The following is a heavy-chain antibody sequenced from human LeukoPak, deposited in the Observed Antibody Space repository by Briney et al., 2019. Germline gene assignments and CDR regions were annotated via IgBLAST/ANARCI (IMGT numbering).Heavy chain of an antibody. J-gene: IGHJ5*02. V-gene: IGHV1-69*04. Sequence: ASVKLSCKASGGTFSSYAFSWVRQAHGQGLEWMGRIIPILGIANYAQKFQGRATITAYKSTSTAYMELSSLRSEDTAVYYCARDDVGRWFDPWGQGTLVTVSS. CDR1: GGTFSSYA. D-gene: IGHD3-10*01. CDR3: ARDDVGRWFDP. CDR2: IIPILGIA.